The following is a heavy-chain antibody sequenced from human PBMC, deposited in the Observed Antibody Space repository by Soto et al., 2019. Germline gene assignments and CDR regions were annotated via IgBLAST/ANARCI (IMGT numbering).Heavy chain of an antibody. CDR2: IKQDGGEK. J-gene: IGHJ5*02. CDR1: GFTFINYW. V-gene: IGHV3-7*03. Sequence: QSGWSLRLSCAASGFTFINYWMSLVRQAPGKGLEWVANIKQDGGEKYYVDSVKGRFTISRDNAKNSLYLQMNSLRAEDTAVYYCARTKANKWFEPWGKGTLVTVSS. D-gene: IGHD1-26*01. CDR3: ARTKANKWFEP.